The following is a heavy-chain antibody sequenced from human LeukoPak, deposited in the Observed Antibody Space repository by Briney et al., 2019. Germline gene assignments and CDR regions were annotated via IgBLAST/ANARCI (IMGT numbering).Heavy chain of an antibody. J-gene: IGHJ4*02. CDR3: ATNRRGLHFDY. D-gene: IGHD1/OR15-1a*01. Sequence: ASVKVSCKASGGTFSSYAISWVRQAPGQGLEWMGRIIPIFGTANYAQKFQGRVTITTDESTSTAYMELSSLRSEDTAVYYCATNRRGLHFDYWGQGTLVTVSS. CDR2: IIPIFGTA. V-gene: IGHV1-69*05. CDR1: GGTFSSYA.